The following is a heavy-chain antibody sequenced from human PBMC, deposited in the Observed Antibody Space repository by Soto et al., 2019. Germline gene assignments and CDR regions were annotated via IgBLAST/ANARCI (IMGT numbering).Heavy chain of an antibody. V-gene: IGHV1-2*02. CDR2: VSPNNGRT. J-gene: IGHJ4*02. D-gene: IGHD6-6*01. CDR1: GYPFTTSY. Sequence: QVQLVQSGPEVKIPGASVKVSCKASGYPFTTSYIHWVRQAPGQGLEWLGWVSPNNGRTLYARKFKGRVTLTSDTSITTAYMDLGRLTSDDTAIYFCARVEGSASSTGDWGQGTLITVSS. CDR3: ARVEGSASSTGD.